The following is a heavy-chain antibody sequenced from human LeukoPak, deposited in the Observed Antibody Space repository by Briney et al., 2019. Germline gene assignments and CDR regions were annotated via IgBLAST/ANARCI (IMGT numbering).Heavy chain of an antibody. CDR1: GFTFSSYA. J-gene: IGHJ4*02. CDR3: AKSTSHSGSYGY. CDR2: ISYDGSNK. V-gene: IGHV3-30-3*02. Sequence: PGGSLRLSCAASGFTFSSYAMHWVRQAPGKGLEWVAVISYDGSNKYYADSVKGRFTISRDNSKNTLYLQMNSLRAEDTAVYYCAKSTSHSGSYGYWGQGTLVTVSS. D-gene: IGHD1-26*01.